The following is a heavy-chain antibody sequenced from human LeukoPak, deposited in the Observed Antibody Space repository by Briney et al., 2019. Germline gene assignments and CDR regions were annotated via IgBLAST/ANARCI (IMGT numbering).Heavy chain of an antibody. V-gene: IGHV4-39*07. CDR3: ARVYSGYDS. D-gene: IGHD5-12*01. Sequence: SETLSLTCTVSGGFVGSSSYYWAWIRQPPGKGLEWIRTIYYNGNTYYSPSLKSRVTISIDTSKNQFSLRLTSVTAADTAVYYCARVYSGYDSWGQGTLVIVSS. J-gene: IGHJ5*02. CDR2: IYYNGNT. CDR1: GGFVGSSSYY.